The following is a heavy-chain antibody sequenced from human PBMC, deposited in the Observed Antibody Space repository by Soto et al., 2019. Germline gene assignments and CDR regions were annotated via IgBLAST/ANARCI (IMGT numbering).Heavy chain of an antibody. CDR1: GGTFSSYA. CDR3: ASSESKDYYDRSGYYFAFDY. D-gene: IGHD3-22*01. Sequence: SVKVSCKASGGTFSSYAISWVRQAPGQGLEWMGGIIPIFGTANYAQKFQGRVTITADKSTSTAYMELSSLRSEDTAVYYCASSESKDYYDRSGYYFAFDYWGQGTLVTVSS. CDR2: IIPIFGTA. V-gene: IGHV1-69*06. J-gene: IGHJ4*02.